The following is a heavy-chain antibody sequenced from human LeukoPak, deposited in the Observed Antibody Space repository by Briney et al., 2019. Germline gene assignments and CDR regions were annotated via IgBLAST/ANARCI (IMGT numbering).Heavy chain of an antibody. J-gene: IGHJ4*02. CDR2: IYYSGST. V-gene: IGHV4-59*01. D-gene: IGHD6-19*01. Sequence: SETLSLTCAVSGGSISSYYWSWIRQPPGKGLEWIGYIYYSGSTNYNPSLKSRVTISVDTSKNQFSLKLSSVTAADTAVYYCARDGSGSSGWYNFDYWGQGTLVTVSS. CDR1: GGSISSYY. CDR3: ARDGSGSSGWYNFDY.